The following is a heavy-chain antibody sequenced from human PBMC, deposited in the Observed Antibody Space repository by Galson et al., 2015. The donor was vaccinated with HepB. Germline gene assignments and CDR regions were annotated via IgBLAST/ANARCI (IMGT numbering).Heavy chain of an antibody. J-gene: IGHJ4*02. CDR3: ARDYYGDYYFDY. CDR2: ISRSSSST. V-gene: IGHV3-21*06. CDR1: GFIFSSYS. D-gene: IGHD4-17*01. Sequence: SLRLSCAASGFIFSSYSMNWVRQAPGQGLEWVSSISRSSSSTYYGDSVKGRFTISRDNAKNSLYLQMDSLRAEDTAVYYCARDYYGDYYFDYWGQGTLVTVSS.